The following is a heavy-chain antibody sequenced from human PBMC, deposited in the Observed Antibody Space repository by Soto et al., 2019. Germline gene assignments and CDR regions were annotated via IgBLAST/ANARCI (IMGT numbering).Heavy chain of an antibody. J-gene: IGHJ3*02. Sequence: QVQMVQSGAEVKKPGASVKVSCKASGYTFTTYGISWVRQAPGPGLEWQGWITAYNGIINFVQKVQGRVTMTTDTYTSKVYMAVRSLKYEHTAVYYCARDVCADSSSYRDAFDMWGQGTMVTVSS. CDR3: ARDVCADSSSYRDAFDM. CDR2: ITAYNGII. V-gene: IGHV1-18*01. D-gene: IGHD3-22*01. CDR1: GYTFTTYG.